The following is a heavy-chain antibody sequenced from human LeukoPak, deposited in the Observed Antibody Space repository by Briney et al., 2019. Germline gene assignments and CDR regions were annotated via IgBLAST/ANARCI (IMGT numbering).Heavy chain of an antibody. V-gene: IGHV1-18*01. CDR3: ARFNMVRGFYMDV. CDR1: GYTFTSYD. Sequence: ASVKVSCKASGYTFTSYDINWVRQAPGQGLEWMGWISAYNGNTNYAQKLQGRVTMTTDTSTSAAYMELRSLRSDDTAVYYCARFNMVRGFYMDVWGKGTTVTISS. J-gene: IGHJ6*03. D-gene: IGHD3-10*01. CDR2: ISAYNGNT.